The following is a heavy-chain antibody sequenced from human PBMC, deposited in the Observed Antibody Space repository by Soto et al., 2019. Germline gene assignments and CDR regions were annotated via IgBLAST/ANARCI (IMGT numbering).Heavy chain of an antibody. Sequence: SETLSLTCTVSGGSISSYYWSWIRQPAGKGLEWIGRIYTSGSTNYNPSLKSRVTMSVDTSKNQFSLKLSSVTTADTAVYYCARDFGYCSSTSCYTYYYYGMDVWGQGTTVTVSS. CDR3: ARDFGYCSSTSCYTYYYYGMDV. CDR1: GGSISSYY. J-gene: IGHJ6*02. CDR2: IYTSGST. V-gene: IGHV4-4*07. D-gene: IGHD2-2*02.